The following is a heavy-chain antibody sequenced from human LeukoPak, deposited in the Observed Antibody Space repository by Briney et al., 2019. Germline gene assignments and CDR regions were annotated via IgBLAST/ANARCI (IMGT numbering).Heavy chain of an antibody. D-gene: IGHD4-17*01. CDR2: IYYSGST. CDR3: ARLTPFSGDYGWYFDL. Sequence: SETLSLTCTVSGGSVSSGSYYWSWIRQPPGKGLEWIGYIYYSGSTNYNPSLKSRVTISVDTSKNQFSLKLSSVTAADTAVYYCARLTPFSGDYGWYFDLWGRGTLVTVSS. V-gene: IGHV4-61*01. CDR1: GGSVSSGSYY. J-gene: IGHJ2*01.